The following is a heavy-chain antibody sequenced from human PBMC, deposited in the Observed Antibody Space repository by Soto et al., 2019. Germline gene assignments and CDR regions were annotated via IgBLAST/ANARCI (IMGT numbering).Heavy chain of an antibody. CDR1: GGTFSSYA. CDR2: IIPIFGTA. Sequence: SVKVSCKASGGTFSSYAISWVRQAPGQGLEWMGGIIPIFGTANYAQKFQGRVTITADESTSTAYMELSSLRSEDTAVYYCARSAYRVYYYDSSGSVDYWGQGTLVTVSS. D-gene: IGHD3-22*01. J-gene: IGHJ4*02. V-gene: IGHV1-69*13. CDR3: ARSAYRVYYYDSSGSVDY.